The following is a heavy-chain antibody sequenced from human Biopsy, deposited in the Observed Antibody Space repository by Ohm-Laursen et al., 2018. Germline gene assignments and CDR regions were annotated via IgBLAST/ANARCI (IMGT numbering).Heavy chain of an antibody. Sequence: SETLSLTCAVYGGSFRGYYWSWIRQPPGKGLEWIGEIYHRGRTNYNPSLKSRFTISVDTSKNQFSLKVRSVTAADTAVYYCVRGVDYYDPYHYYALDVWGQGTTVTVSS. V-gene: IGHV4-34*01. CDR2: IYHRGRT. CDR3: VRGVDYYDPYHYYALDV. J-gene: IGHJ6*02. D-gene: IGHD3-22*01. CDR1: GGSFRGYY.